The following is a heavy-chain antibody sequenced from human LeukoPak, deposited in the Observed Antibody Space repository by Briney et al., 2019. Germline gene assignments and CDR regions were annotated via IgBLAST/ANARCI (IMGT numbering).Heavy chain of an antibody. CDR3: AYDYGDSGY. D-gene: IGHD4-17*01. CDR1: GFTFSSYS. CDR2: ISSSSSTI. J-gene: IGHJ4*02. V-gene: IGHV3-48*01. Sequence: GGSLRLFCAASGFTFSSYSMNWVRQAPGKGLEWVSYISSSSSTIYYADSVKGRFTISRDNAKNSLYLQMNSLRAEDTAVYYCAYDYGDSGYWGQGTLVTVSS.